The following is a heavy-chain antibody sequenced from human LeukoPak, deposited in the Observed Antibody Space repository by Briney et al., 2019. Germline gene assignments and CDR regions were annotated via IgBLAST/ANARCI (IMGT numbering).Heavy chain of an antibody. CDR2: NNPSDGST. V-gene: IGHV1-46*01. D-gene: IGHD3-3*01. Sequence: GASVKVSSKASGYTFTSYYMHWVRQAPGQGLEWMGINNPSDGSTSYAQKFQGRVTMTRDMSTSTVYMELSSLRSEDTAVYYCARGRITIFGVVNYYYYYMDVWGKGTTVTVSS. CDR1: GYTFTSYY. J-gene: IGHJ6*03. CDR3: ARGRITIFGVVNYYYYYMDV.